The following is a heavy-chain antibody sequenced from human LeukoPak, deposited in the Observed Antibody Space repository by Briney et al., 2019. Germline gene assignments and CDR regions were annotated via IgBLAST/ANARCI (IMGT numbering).Heavy chain of an antibody. CDR3: AKDISYGDYAFDY. CDR2: ISWNSGSI. V-gene: IGHV3-9*01. CDR1: GFTFDDYA. D-gene: IGHD4-17*01. J-gene: IGHJ4*02. Sequence: GGSLRLSCAASGFTFDDYAMHWVRQAPGKGLEWVSGISWNSGSIGYADSVKGRFTISRDNAKNSLYLQMNRLRAEDTALYYCAKDISYGDYAFDYWGQGTLVTVSS.